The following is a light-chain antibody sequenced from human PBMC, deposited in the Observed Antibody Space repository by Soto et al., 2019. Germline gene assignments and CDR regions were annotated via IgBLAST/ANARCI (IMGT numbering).Light chain of an antibody. J-gene: IGKJ2*01. Sequence: EIVMTQSPATLSLSPGERATLSCRASQSFSSNLAWYQQKPGQAPRLLIYGASTRATGIPARFSGSGSGTEFTLTISSLQSEDFAVYYCQQYNNWPYTFGQGTKVDI. CDR3: QQYNNWPYT. CDR2: GAS. CDR1: QSFSSN. V-gene: IGKV3-15*01.